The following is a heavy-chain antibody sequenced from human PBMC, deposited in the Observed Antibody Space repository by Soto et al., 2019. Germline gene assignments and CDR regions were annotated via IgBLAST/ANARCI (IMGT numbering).Heavy chain of an antibody. D-gene: IGHD2-21*02. CDR3: AVHHCGGDYYHTYYYYGMDV. CDR2: IIPVFGSA. Sequence: RASVKVSCKASGGTFSSYAFSWVRQAPGQGXEWMGGIIPVFGSADYAQNFQGRVTTTADESTSTAYMELSSLRSEDTAVYYCAVHHCGGDYYHTYYYYGMDVWGQGTTVTVSS. CDR1: GGTFSSYA. J-gene: IGHJ6*02. V-gene: IGHV1-69*13.